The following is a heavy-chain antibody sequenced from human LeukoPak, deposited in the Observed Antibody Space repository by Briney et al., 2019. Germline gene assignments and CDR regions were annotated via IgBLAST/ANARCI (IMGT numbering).Heavy chain of an antibody. CDR2: IDGGGGA. V-gene: IGHV4-39*01. J-gene: IGHJ6*02. D-gene: IGHD3-16*02. CDR1: GGSISSSSYY. Sequence: PSETLSLTCTVSGGSISSSSYYWGWIRQPPGKGREWIGEIDGGGGANYSPSLKSRVTISRDTSKNQFSLRLTYVTAADTAVYYCARVSTRDYVWGTYRYKNYYYYGMDVWGQGTTVTVSS. CDR3: ARVSTRDYVWGTYRYKNYYYYGMDV.